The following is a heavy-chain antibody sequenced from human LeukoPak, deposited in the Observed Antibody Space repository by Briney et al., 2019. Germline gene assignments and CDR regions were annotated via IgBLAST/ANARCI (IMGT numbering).Heavy chain of an antibody. Sequence: GGSLRLSCAASGFIFNSYGMHWVRQAPGKGLEWVAVIWPDGSSKYYPASVKGRFTISRDNSKNTLYLQMNSLRAEDTAVYYCARDSLGGDYWGQGTLVTVSS. D-gene: IGHD3-16*01. CDR2: IWPDGSSK. CDR1: GFIFNSYG. J-gene: IGHJ4*02. V-gene: IGHV3-33*01. CDR3: ARDSLGGDY.